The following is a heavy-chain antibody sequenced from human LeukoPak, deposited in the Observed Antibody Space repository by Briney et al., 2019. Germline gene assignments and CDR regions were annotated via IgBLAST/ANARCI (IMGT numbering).Heavy chain of an antibody. CDR2: IKQDGSEK. CDR1: GFTFSSYW. Sequence: GGSLRLSCAASGFTFSSYWMSWVRQAPGKGLEWLANIKQDGSEKYCGDSVKGRFTISRENAKNSLYLQMNSLRADDTAVYYCGRDHGYSGYDYGFDYWGQGTLVTVSS. CDR3: GRDHGYSGYDYGFDY. J-gene: IGHJ4*02. V-gene: IGHV3-7*01. D-gene: IGHD5-12*01.